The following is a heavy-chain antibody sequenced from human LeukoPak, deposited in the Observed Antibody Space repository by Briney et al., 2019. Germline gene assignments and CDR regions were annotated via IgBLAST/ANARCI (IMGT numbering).Heavy chain of an antibody. J-gene: IGHJ6*03. CDR2: INPSGGST. Sequence: ASVKVSCKASGYTFTSYYMHWVRQAPGQGLEWMGIINPSGGSTSYAQKFQGRVTMTRDTSTSTAYMELSSLRSEDTAVYYCAREGSLYYYYYYMDVWGKGTTVTVSS. CDR1: GYTFTSYY. V-gene: IGHV1-46*01. CDR3: AREGSLYYYYYYMDV.